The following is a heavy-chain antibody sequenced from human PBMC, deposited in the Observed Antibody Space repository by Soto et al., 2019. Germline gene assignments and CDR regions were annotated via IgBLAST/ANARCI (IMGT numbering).Heavy chain of an antibody. Sequence: SETLSLTCAVYGGSFSGYYWSWIRQLPGKGLEWIGEINHSGSTNYNPSLKSRVTISVDTSKNQFSLKLSSVTAADTAVYYCARGWQRNYYYYGMDVWGQGTTVTVSS. V-gene: IGHV4-34*01. CDR1: GGSFSGYY. J-gene: IGHJ6*02. CDR2: INHSGST. D-gene: IGHD6-25*01. CDR3: ARGWQRNYYYYGMDV.